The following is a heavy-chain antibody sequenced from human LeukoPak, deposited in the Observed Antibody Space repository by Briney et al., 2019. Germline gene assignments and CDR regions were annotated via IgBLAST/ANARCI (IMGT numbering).Heavy chain of an antibody. D-gene: IGHD6-13*01. V-gene: IGHV4-39*01. J-gene: IGHJ4*02. CDR2: IYYSGST. Sequence: SETLSLTCTVSGGPISSSSYYWGWIRQPPVKGLEWIGSIYYSGSTYYNPSLKSRVTISVDTSKNQFSPKLSSVTAADTAVYYCASLGVAAAGPLLLDYWGQGTLVTVSS. CDR3: ASLGVAAAGPLLLDY. CDR1: GGPISSSSYY.